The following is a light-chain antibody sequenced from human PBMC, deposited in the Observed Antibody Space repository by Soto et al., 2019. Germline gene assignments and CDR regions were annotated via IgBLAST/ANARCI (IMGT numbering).Light chain of an antibody. CDR3: QAWDSSTVV. Sequence: SYELTQPPSVSVSPGQTASITCSGDKLGDKYACWYQQKPGQSPVLVIYQDSKRPSGIXERFSGSNSGNTATLTISGTQAMDEADYYCQAWDSSTVVFGGGTQLTVL. CDR1: KLGDKY. J-gene: IGLJ2*01. CDR2: QDS. V-gene: IGLV3-1*01.